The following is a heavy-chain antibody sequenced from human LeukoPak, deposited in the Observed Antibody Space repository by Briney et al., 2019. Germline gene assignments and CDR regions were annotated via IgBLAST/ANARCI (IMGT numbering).Heavy chain of an antibody. V-gene: IGHV3-23*01. Sequence: PGGSLRLSCAASRFTFTNYAMSWVRQAPGKGLEWVSTIGSGSSTYYADSVKGRFTISRDNSKNTLYLQMNSLSAEDTAVYYCAKAPVRGAVTGYWGQGTLVTVSS. CDR3: AKAPVRGAVTGY. CDR2: IGSGSST. J-gene: IGHJ4*02. CDR1: RFTFTNYA. D-gene: IGHD2-21*02.